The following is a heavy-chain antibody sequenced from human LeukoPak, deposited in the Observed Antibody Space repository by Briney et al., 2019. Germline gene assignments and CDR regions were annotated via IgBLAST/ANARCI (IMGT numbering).Heavy chain of an antibody. Sequence: GGSLRLSCAASGFTFSTYSMNWVRQAPGKGLEWVSSISSSSSFIYYADSVKGRFTISRDNAKNSLYLQMNSLRAASTAAYYCARDGCSGGSCYSAAPWDYYYYGLDAWGQGTTVTVSS. CDR1: GFTFSTYS. J-gene: IGHJ6*02. V-gene: IGHV3-21*04. CDR3: ARDGCSGGSCYSAAPWDYYYYGLDA. CDR2: ISSSSSFI. D-gene: IGHD2-15*01.